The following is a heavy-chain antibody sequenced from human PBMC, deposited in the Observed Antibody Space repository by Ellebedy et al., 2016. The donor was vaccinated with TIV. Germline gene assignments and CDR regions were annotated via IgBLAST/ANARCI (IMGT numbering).Heavy chain of an antibody. CDR2: IYYSGRT. D-gene: IGHD3-10*01. Sequence: GSLRLSXTVSGYSITSGYSWGWTRQPPGKGLEWIGSIYYSGRTYYNPSLKSRVTISVDTSKNQFSLKLSSVTAADTAVYYCARSSEMGLLWFGEFDPWGQGTLVTVSS. CDR3: ARSSEMGLLWFGEFDP. CDR1: GYSITSGYS. J-gene: IGHJ5*02. V-gene: IGHV4-38-2*02.